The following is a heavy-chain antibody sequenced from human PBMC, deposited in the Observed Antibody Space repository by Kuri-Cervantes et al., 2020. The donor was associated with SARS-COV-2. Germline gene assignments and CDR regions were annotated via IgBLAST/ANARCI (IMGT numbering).Heavy chain of an antibody. CDR2: IYHSGST. CDR1: GGSISSSNW. J-gene: IGHJ4*02. CDR3: VRNPASSGWFIDS. Sequence: SCAVSGGSISSSNWWSWVRQPPGKGLEWIGEIYHSGSTNYNPSLESRVTISVDTSKNQFSLHLKFVTPADTAVYYCVRNPASSGWFIDSWGQGTLVTVSS. V-gene: IGHV4-4*02. D-gene: IGHD6-19*01.